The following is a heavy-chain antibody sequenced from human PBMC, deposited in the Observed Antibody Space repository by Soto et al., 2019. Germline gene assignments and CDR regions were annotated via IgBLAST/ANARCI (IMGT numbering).Heavy chain of an antibody. CDR1: GDSGSSNGAA. V-gene: IGHV6-1*01. Sequence: SRTLSLTCAISGDSGSSNGAAWNWIRQSPSRGIEWLGRTYYRSKWYNDYAVSVKSRITINTDTSKNQFSLQLNSVTPEDTDVYYCARSSFLEWPYGFDFCGQRTTVPGS. CDR3: ARSSFLEWPYGFDF. J-gene: IGHJ6*02. D-gene: IGHD3-3*01. CDR2: TYYRSKWYN.